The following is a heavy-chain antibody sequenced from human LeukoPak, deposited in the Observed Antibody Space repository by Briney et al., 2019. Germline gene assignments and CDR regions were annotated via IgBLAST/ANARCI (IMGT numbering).Heavy chain of an antibody. V-gene: IGHV4-38-2*02. CDR2: VYHNGET. CDR1: GYSISTNYY. CDR3: VTPRSWELSDMVG. D-gene: IGHD1-26*01. Sequence: SETLSLTCTVSGYSISTNYYWAWIRQSPGTGLEGIGSVYHNGETYYNPSLKSRVIISVDTSKNEFSLRLTSVTAADTAVYYCVTPRSWELSDMVGWGKGTTVIVSS. J-gene: IGHJ6*03.